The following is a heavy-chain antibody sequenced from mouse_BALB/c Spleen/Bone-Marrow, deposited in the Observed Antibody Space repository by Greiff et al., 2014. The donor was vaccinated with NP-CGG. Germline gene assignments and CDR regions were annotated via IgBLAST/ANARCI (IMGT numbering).Heavy chain of an antibody. D-gene: IGHD3-3*01. J-gene: IGHJ3*01. Sequence: QVQLKESGAELVRPGASVKLSCKASGYSFTSYWMNWVKQRPGQGLEWIGMIHHSDSESRLNQKFKDKATLTVDKSSSTAYMQLSSPTSEDSAVYYCTRYDLTTRAFAYWGQGTLVTVSA. CDR1: GYSFTSYW. V-gene: IGHV1-74*01. CDR2: IHHSDSES. CDR3: TRYDLTTRAFAY.